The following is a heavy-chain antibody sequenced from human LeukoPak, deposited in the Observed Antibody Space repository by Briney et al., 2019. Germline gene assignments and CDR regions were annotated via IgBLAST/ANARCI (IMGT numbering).Heavy chain of an antibody. J-gene: IGHJ3*02. V-gene: IGHV4-39*01. CDR2: IYYSGST. CDR1: GYSISSSSYY. D-gene: IGHD3-16*01. Sequence: SETLSLTCTVSGYSISSSSYYWGWIRQPPGKGLEWIGSIYYSGSTYYNPSLKSRVTISVDTSKNQFSLKLSSVTAADTAVYYCARRGMKLPRLNDAFDIWGQGTMVTVSS. CDR3: ARRGMKLPRLNDAFDI.